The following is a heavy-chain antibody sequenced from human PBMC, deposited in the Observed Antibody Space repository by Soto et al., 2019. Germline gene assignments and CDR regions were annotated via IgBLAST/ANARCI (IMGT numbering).Heavy chain of an antibody. CDR3: ARDARSSYSSCWYYFDY. V-gene: IGHV1-24*01. CDR2: FEPEDGDT. J-gene: IGHJ4*02. D-gene: IGHD6-19*01. CDR1: GYTLTELS. Sequence: ASVKVSCKVSGYTLTELSMHWVRQAPGKGLEWMGGFEPEDGDTIYAQKFQGRVTMTEDTSTDTAYMELSSLRSEDTAVYYCARDARSSYSSCWYYFDYWGQGTLVTVSS.